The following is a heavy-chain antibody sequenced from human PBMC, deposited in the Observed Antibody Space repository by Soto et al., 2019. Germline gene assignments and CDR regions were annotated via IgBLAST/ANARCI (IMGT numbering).Heavy chain of an antibody. CDR1: GLTFSNAW. CDR3: TTEWIITMIVVAIDY. Sequence: PGGSLRLSCAASGLTFSNAWMNWVRQAPGKGLEWVGRIKSKTDGGTTDYAAPVKGRFTISRDDSKNTLYLQMNSLKTEDTAVYYCTTEWIITMIVVAIDYWGQGTLVTVSS. D-gene: IGHD3-22*01. J-gene: IGHJ4*02. CDR2: IKSKTDGGTT. V-gene: IGHV3-15*07.